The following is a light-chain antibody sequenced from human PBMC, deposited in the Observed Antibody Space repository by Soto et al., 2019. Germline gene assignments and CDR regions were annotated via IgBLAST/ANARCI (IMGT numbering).Light chain of an antibody. V-gene: IGKV1-39*01. Sequence: DIQMTQSPSSLSASVGDRVTITCRASESISSYFNWYQQKPGKAPKFLIFAASNLQSGVPSRFSGSGSGTDFTLTISSLQPEDFATYYCQQSYTIPLTFGGGTKVEIK. CDR3: QQSYTIPLT. CDR2: AAS. J-gene: IGKJ4*01. CDR1: ESISSY.